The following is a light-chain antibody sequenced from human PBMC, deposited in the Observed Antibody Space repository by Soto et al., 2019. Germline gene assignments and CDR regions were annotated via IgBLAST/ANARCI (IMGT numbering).Light chain of an antibody. J-gene: IGKJ3*01. V-gene: IGKV1-17*01. Sequence: DLPMTQSPSSLSASVGDRVTITCRASQGIRNELGWFQQKPGKAPKRLIYAASSLQSGVPSRFSGSGSGTEFTLTITSLQPEDFATYYCLQHNSYPLTFGPRTKVDIK. CDR2: AAS. CDR3: LQHNSYPLT. CDR1: QGIRNE.